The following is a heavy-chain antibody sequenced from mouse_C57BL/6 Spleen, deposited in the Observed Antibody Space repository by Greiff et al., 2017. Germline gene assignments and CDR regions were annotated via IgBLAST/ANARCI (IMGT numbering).Heavy chain of an antibody. Sequence: QVQLKESGPGILQSSQTLSLTCSFSGFSLSTSGMGVSWIRQPSGKGLEWLAHIYWDDDKRYNPSLKSRLTISKDTSRNQVFLKITSVDTADTATYYCARRDYYGSSSYAMDYWGQGTSVTVSS. J-gene: IGHJ4*01. V-gene: IGHV8-12*01. CDR2: IYWDDDK. D-gene: IGHD1-1*01. CDR3: ARRDYYGSSSYAMDY. CDR1: GFSLSTSGMG.